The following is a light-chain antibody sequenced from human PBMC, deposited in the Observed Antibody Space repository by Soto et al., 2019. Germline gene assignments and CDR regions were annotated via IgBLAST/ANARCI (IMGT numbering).Light chain of an antibody. CDR2: DAS. CDR3: QQYDNLPMYT. V-gene: IGKV1-33*01. Sequence: DIQMTQSPSSLSASVGDRVTITCQASQDISNYLNWYQQKPGKAPKLLIYDASNLETGVPSRFSGSGSVTDFTVTISSLQPEYIATYYCQQYDNLPMYTFGQGTKLEIK. CDR1: QDISNY. J-gene: IGKJ2*01.